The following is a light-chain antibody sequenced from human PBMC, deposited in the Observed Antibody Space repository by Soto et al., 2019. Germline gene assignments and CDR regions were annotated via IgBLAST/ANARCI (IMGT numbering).Light chain of an antibody. CDR3: QHYQSYSWT. J-gene: IGKJ1*01. CDR2: EAS. CDR1: QSISTW. Sequence: DIQMTQSPSTLSASVGDRVTLTCRASQSISTWLAWYQQKPGKAPKLLIYEASSLETGAPSRFSGSGSGTEFTLTISSLQPDDFATYYCQHYQSYSWTFGQGTKVEIK. V-gene: IGKV1-5*01.